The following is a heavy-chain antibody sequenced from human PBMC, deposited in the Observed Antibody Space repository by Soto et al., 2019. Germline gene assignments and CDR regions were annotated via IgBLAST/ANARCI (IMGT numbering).Heavy chain of an antibody. V-gene: IGHV4-31*11. CDR1: GDSIIGIYH. D-gene: IGHD3-3*01. Sequence: PSETLSLTCAVSGDSIIGIYHWAWIRQPPGKGLEWIGYIYYSGSTYYNPSLKSRVTISVDTSKNQFSLKATSLTAADTAVYYCARARKATYITGGFDSWGQGTLVTVSS. CDR3: ARARKATYITGGFDS. CDR2: IYYSGST. J-gene: IGHJ4*02.